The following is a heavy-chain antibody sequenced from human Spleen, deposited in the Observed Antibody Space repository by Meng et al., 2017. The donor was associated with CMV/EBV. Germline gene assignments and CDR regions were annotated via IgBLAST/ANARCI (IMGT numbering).Heavy chain of an antibody. CDR1: GFSRSTSGVG. V-gene: IGHV2-5*02. CDR3: AHNSDMTLGDY. D-gene: IGHD2-21*01. CDR2: IYWDDDK. Sequence: CTFSGFSRSTSGVGVGWIRQPPGKALEWLALIYWDDDKRYSPSLKSRLTITKDTSKNQVVPTMTNMDPVDTATYYCAHNSDMTLGDYWGQGTLVTVSS. J-gene: IGHJ4*02.